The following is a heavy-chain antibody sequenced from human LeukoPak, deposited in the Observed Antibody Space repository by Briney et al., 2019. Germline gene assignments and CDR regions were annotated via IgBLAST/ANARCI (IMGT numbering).Heavy chain of an antibody. Sequence: GGSLRLSCAASGFTFSSYAMSWVRQAPGKGLEWVSAISGSGGSTYYADSVKGRFTISRDNSKNTLYLQMNSLRAEDTAVYYCASYGGIVLMVYAPETVDYWGQGTLVTVSS. CDR1: GFTFSSYA. J-gene: IGHJ4*02. CDR3: ASYGGIVLMVYAPETVDY. CDR2: ISGSGGST. V-gene: IGHV3-23*01. D-gene: IGHD2-8*01.